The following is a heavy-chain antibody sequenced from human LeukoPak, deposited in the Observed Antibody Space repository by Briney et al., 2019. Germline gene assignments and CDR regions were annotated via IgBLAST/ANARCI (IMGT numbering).Heavy chain of an antibody. J-gene: IGHJ4*02. Sequence: SETLSLTCAVSGYSISSGYYWGWIRQPPGKGLEWIGSIYHSGSTYYNPSLKSRVTISVDTSKNQFSLKLSSVTAADTALYYCARLFEPPMIVVVPAAPDYWGQGTLVTVSS. D-gene: IGHD2-2*01. CDR3: ARLFEPPMIVVVPAAPDY. CDR2: IYHSGST. V-gene: IGHV4-38-2*01. CDR1: GYSISSGYY.